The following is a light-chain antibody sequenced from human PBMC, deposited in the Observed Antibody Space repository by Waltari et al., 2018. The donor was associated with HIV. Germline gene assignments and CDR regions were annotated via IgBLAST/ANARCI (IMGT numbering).Light chain of an antibody. CDR2: DVR. CDR1: SSDAGGYNY. Sequence: SALTHPASVSGSSGQSITLSFTGTSSDAGGYNYLLLYQPHPGKAPKIMIYDVRKRPSGVSNRFSGSKSGNTASLTISGLQAEDEADYYCSSYTSSSTFVFGTGTKVTVL. V-gene: IGLV2-14*01. CDR3: SSYTSSSTFV. J-gene: IGLJ1*01.